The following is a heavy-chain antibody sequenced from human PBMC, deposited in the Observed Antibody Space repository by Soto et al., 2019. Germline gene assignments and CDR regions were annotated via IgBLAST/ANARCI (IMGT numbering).Heavy chain of an antibody. CDR1: GFTFSNAW. Sequence: EVQLVESGGGLVKPGGSLRLSCAASGFTFSNAWMNWVRQAPGKGLEWVGRIKSKTDVGTADYAAPVKGRFTISRDDSKNTLYLQMNSLKTEDTAVYYCTTPPTYYYDSSGYSRDYWGQGTLVTVSS. D-gene: IGHD3-22*01. V-gene: IGHV3-15*07. CDR3: TTPPTYYYDSSGYSRDY. CDR2: IKSKTDVGTA. J-gene: IGHJ4*02.